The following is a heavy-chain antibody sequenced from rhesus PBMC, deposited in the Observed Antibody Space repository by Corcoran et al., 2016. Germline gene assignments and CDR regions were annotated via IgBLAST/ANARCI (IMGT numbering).Heavy chain of an antibody. Sequence: EVQLVQSGAEVKKPGASVKISCKASGYTFTDYYLHWVRQAPGKGLEWMERGEPKDGETRPAKKFQARVTITADTSTDTAYMELSSLRSEDTAVYYCATGIAAENDYFDYWGQGVLVTVSS. CDR3: ATGIAAENDYFDY. D-gene: IGHD6-25*01. CDR1: GYTFTDYY. CDR2: GEPKDGET. J-gene: IGHJ4*01. V-gene: IGHV1-111*02.